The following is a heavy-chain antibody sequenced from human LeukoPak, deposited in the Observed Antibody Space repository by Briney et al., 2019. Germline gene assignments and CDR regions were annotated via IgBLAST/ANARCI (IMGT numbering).Heavy chain of an antibody. CDR1: GFTFSSYG. D-gene: IGHD2-2*01. J-gene: IGHJ5*02. V-gene: IGHV3-33*01. Sequence: PGGSLRLSCAASGFTFSSYGMHWVRQAPGKGLEWVAVIWYDGSNKYYADSVKGRFTISRDNSKNTLYLQMNSLRAEDTALYHCARGREGRYCSSTSCSLNWFDPWGQGTLVTVSS. CDR2: IWYDGSNK. CDR3: ARGREGRYCSSTSCSLNWFDP.